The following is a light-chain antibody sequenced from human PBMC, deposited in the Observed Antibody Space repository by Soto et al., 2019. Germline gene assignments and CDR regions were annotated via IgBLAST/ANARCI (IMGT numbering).Light chain of an antibody. J-gene: IGLJ2*01. CDR1: SSDVGGYTY. CDR2: DVS. CDR3: CSYAGSYSLV. Sequence: QSVLTQPRSVSGSPGQSVTISCTGTSSDVGGYTYVSWYQQHPGKAPKLMIYDVSKRPSGVPDRFYGSKSGNTASLIISGLQAEDEADYYCCSYAGSYSLVFGGGTKLTVL. V-gene: IGLV2-11*01.